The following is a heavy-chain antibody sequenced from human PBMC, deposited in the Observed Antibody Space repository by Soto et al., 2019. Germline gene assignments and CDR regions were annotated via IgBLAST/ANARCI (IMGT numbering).Heavy chain of an antibody. V-gene: IGHV4-39*01. CDR1: GGSISSSSYY. J-gene: IGHJ5*02. CDR3: ARRRSLFSWFDP. D-gene: IGHD3-16*02. Sequence: PLEALSLTCTVSGGSISSSSYYWGWIRQPPGKGLEWIGSIYYSGSTYYNPSLKSRVTISVDTSKNQFSLKLSSVTAADTAVYYCARRRSLFSWFDPWGQGTLVTVSS. CDR2: IYYSGST.